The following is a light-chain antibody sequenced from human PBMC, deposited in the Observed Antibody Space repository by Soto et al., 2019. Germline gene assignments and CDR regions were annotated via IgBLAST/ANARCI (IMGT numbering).Light chain of an antibody. V-gene: IGLV1-44*01. CDR3: ASWDDSLNGHV. CDR2: TTN. CDR1: SSNIGTSS. Sequence: QYVLTQPHSASGTPGHRVTISCSGSSSNIGTSSVHWFQQLPGTAPKLLISTTNQRPSGVPERFSGSKSGTSASLAISVRQSEDEADYYCASWDDSLNGHVFGTGTKVTVL. J-gene: IGLJ1*01.